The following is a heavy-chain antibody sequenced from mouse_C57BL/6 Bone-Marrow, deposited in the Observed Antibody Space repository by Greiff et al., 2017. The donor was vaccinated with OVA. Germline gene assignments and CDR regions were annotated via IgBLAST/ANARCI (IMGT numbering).Heavy chain of an antibody. CDR1: GYTFTSYW. V-gene: IGHV1-69*01. Sequence: VQLQQPGAELVMPGASVKLSCKASGYTFTSYWMHWVKQRPGQGLEWIGEIDPSDSYTNYNQKFKGKSTLTVDKSSSTAYMQLSSLTSGDSAVYYCARWTTYYFDYWGKGTTLTVSS. CDR3: ARWTTYYFDY. J-gene: IGHJ2*01. D-gene: IGHD3-3*01. CDR2: IDPSDSYT.